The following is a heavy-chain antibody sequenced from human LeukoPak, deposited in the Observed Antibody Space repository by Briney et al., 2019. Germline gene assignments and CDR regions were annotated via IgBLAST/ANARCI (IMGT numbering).Heavy chain of an antibody. Sequence: PGGSLRLSCEASGFSFSGYWMSWVRQAPGKGLEWVANIKQDGSEEYYVDSVKGRFTISRDNAKNSLYLQMNSLRVEDTAVYFCARGKKDYDFWSGYLSYYYYMDVWGKGTTVTVSS. V-gene: IGHV3-7*01. J-gene: IGHJ6*03. CDR3: ARGKKDYDFWSGYLSYYYYMDV. CDR2: IKQDGSEE. CDR1: GFSFSGYW. D-gene: IGHD3-3*01.